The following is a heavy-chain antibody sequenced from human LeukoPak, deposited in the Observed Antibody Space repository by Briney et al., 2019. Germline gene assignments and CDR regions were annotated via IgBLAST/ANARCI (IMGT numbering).Heavy chain of an antibody. J-gene: IGHJ5*02. Sequence: PSETLSLTCAVSGYSISSGYYWGWIRQPPGKGLEWIGSIYHSGSTYYNPSLKSRVTISVDTSKNQFSPKLSSVTAADTAVYYCARNGLRFLEWLLFGGSWFDPWGQGTLVTVSS. CDR3: ARNGLRFLEWLLFGGSWFDP. D-gene: IGHD3-3*01. CDR2: IYHSGST. V-gene: IGHV4-38-2*01. CDR1: GYSISSGYY.